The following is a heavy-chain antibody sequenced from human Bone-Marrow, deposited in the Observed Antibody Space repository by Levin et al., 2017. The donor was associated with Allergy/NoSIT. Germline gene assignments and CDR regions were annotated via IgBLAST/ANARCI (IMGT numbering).Heavy chain of an antibody. Sequence: SETLSLTFTVSGGSISSYYWSWIRQPPGKGLEWIGYIYYSGSTNYNPSLKSRVTISVDTSKNQFSLKLSSVTAADTAVYYCARDTLVYRGGNSAYYYYGMDVWGQGTTVTVSS. CDR3: ARDTLVYRGGNSAYYYYGMDV. D-gene: IGHD4-23*01. CDR1: GGSISSYY. J-gene: IGHJ6*02. V-gene: IGHV4-59*01. CDR2: IYYSGST.